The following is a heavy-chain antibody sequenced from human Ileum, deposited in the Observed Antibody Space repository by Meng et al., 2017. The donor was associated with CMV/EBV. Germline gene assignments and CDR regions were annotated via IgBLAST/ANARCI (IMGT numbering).Heavy chain of an antibody. CDR1: GEPLNGFF. CDR2: VNNRGRT. D-gene: IGHD5-24*01. V-gene: IGHV4-34*02. J-gene: IGHJ1*01. CDR3: ASGRLQFTPSALQH. Sequence: QVQLQPWGAGLLKPSETLSLTCAVSGEPLNGFFCSCIRQPPGRGLEWIGEVNNRGRTNYNPSLKSRLTISIDTSKRQLSLMVTSVTAADSAIYYCASGRLQFTPSALQHWGPGTLVTVSS.